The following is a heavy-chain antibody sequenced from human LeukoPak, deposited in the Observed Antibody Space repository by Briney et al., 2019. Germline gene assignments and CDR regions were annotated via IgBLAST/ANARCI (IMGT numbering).Heavy chain of an antibody. J-gene: IGHJ6*02. Sequence: GGSLRLSCAASGFTVSSNYMGWVRQAPGKGLEWVSVLFSGGNIYYADSVQGRFTISRDNSKNMLFLQMNRLRGEDTAVYYCAKEMSIAVAGYSRTAYYYYGMDVWGQGTTVTVSS. CDR3: AKEMSIAVAGYSRTAYYYYGMDV. CDR1: GFTVSSNY. CDR2: LFSGGNI. V-gene: IGHV3-66*01. D-gene: IGHD6-19*01.